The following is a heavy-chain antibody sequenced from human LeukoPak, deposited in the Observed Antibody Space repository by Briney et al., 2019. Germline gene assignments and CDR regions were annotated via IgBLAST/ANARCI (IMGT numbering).Heavy chain of an antibody. J-gene: IGHJ4*02. CDR3: ARDLGWNYAGGLDY. CDR2: INWNGGST. Sequence: GGSLRLSCAASGFTFDDYGMSWVRQVPGKGLEWVSGINWNGGSTGYADSVKGRFTISRDNSKNTLYLQMNSLRAEDAAVYYCARDLGWNYAGGLDYWGQGTLVTVSS. V-gene: IGHV3-20*04. D-gene: IGHD1-7*01. CDR1: GFTFDDYG.